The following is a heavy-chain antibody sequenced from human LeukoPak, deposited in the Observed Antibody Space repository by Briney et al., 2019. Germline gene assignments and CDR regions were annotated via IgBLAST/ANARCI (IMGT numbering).Heavy chain of an antibody. Sequence: SETLSLTCAVYGGSFSGYYWSWIRQPPGKGLEWIGEINHSGSTNYNPSLKSRVTISVDTSRNQFSLKLSSVTAADTAVYYCARHVSGEYFQHWGQGTLVTVSS. J-gene: IGHJ1*01. CDR3: ARHVSGEYFQH. D-gene: IGHD3-10*01. CDR2: INHSGST. CDR1: GGSFSGYY. V-gene: IGHV4-34*01.